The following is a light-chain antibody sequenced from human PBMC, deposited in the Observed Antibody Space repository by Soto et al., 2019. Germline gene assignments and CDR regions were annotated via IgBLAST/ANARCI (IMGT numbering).Light chain of an antibody. J-gene: IGKJ1*01. V-gene: IGKV1-5*03. CDR2: KAS. CDR1: QSISSW. CDR3: QQYSGYSRT. Sequence: DIQMTQSPSTLSASIGDRVTITCRASQSISSWLAWYQQKPGKAPKLLIYKASSLESGVPSRFSGSGSGTEFTLTISSLQPDDVATYYCQQYSGYSRTLGQGTKVEIK.